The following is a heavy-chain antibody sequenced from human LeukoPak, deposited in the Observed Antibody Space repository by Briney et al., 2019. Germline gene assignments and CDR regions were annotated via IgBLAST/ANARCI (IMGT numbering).Heavy chain of an antibody. Sequence: GGSLRLSCAASGFTFDDYAMHWVRQAPGKGLEWVSGISWNSANIKYADSVKGRFTISRDNAKNSLYLQMNSLRAEDTALYYCARSPDSSSWFLVWGQGTLVTVSS. D-gene: IGHD6-13*01. V-gene: IGHV3-9*01. CDR2: ISWNSANI. J-gene: IGHJ4*02. CDR3: ARSPDSSSWFLV. CDR1: GFTFDDYA.